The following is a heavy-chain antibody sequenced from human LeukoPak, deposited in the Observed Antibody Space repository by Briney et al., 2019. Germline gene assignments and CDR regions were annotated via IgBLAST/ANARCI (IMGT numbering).Heavy chain of an antibody. Sequence: SVKVSCKASGGTFSSYAISWVQQAPEQGLEWMGGFIPIFGTANYAQKFQGRVTITADESTSTAYMELSSLRSEDTAVYYCETSPRLAVAGAGCFDYCGQGTLVTVSS. CDR1: GGTFSSYA. D-gene: IGHD6-19*01. CDR2: FIPIFGTA. CDR3: ETSPRLAVAGAGCFDY. J-gene: IGHJ4*02. V-gene: IGHV1-69*13.